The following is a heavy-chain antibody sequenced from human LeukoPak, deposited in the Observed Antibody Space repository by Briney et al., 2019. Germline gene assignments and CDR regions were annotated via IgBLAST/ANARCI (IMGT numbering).Heavy chain of an antibody. Sequence: SETLSLTCTVSGGSISSYYWSWIRQPPGKGLEWIGYIYYSGSTNYNPSLKSRVTISVDTSKNQFSLKLSSVTAADTAVYYCARDGAYSSGWLVDRWDYYGMDVWGKGTTVTVSS. CDR3: ARDGAYSSGWLVDRWDYYGMDV. J-gene: IGHJ6*04. V-gene: IGHV4-59*01. CDR2: IYYSGST. CDR1: GGSISSYY. D-gene: IGHD6-19*01.